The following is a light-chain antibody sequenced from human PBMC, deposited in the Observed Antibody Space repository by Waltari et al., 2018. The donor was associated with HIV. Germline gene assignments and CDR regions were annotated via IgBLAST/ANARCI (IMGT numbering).Light chain of an antibody. V-gene: IGLV2-11*01. CDR1: SSDVGGYNY. CDR2: DVS. Sequence: QSALTQPRPVSGSPGQSVTISCTGTSSDVGGYNYVSWYQQHPGKAPKLMIYDVSMRPSVVPDRFSVSKSGNTASLTISVLQAEDEADYYFCSYAGSCVFGTGTKVTVL. J-gene: IGLJ1*01. CDR3: CSYAGSCV.